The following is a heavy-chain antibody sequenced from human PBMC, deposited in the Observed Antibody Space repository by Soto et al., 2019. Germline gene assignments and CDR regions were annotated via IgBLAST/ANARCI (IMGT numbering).Heavy chain of an antibody. CDR1: GASISGYY. CDR2: IYATGTT. V-gene: IGHV4-4*07. J-gene: IGHJ5*02. CDR3: VRDGTKTLRDWFDP. Sequence: PSETLSLTCTVPGASISGYYWRWIRKSAGKGLERIGRIYATGTTDYNPSLTSRVMMSVDTSKKQFSLKLRSVTAADTAVYYCVRDGTKTLRDWFDPWGQGISVTVSS. D-gene: IGHD1-1*01.